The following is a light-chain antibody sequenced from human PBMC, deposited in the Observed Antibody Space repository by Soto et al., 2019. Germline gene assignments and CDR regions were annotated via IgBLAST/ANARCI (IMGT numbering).Light chain of an antibody. Sequence: EIVLTQSPGTLSLSPGERATLSCRASQSVSSSYLAWYQQKPGQAPRLLIYGASSRATGIPDRFSGSGSGTDFTLTIRRLEPEDFEVYYCQQFGSSPITFGQGTRLESK. J-gene: IGKJ5*01. CDR3: QQFGSSPIT. CDR2: GAS. V-gene: IGKV3-20*01. CDR1: QSVSSSY.